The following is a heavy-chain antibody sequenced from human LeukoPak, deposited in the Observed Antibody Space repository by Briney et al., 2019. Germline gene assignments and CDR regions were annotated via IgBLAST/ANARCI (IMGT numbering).Heavy chain of an antibody. Sequence: QPGGSLRLSCAASGFTFSGSAMHWVRQASGKGLEWVGRIRSKANSYATAYAASVKGRFTISRDDSKNTAYLQMNSLKTEDTAVYYCTRSVDCSSTSCYTNWFDPWGQGTLVTVSS. D-gene: IGHD2-2*01. J-gene: IGHJ5*02. CDR2: IRSKANSYAT. V-gene: IGHV3-73*01. CDR1: GFTFSGSA. CDR3: TRSVDCSSTSCYTNWFDP.